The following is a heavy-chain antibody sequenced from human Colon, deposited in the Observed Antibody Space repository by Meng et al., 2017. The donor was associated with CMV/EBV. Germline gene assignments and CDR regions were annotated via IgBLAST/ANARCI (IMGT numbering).Heavy chain of an antibody. CDR3: AKGQGILYD. CDR1: GFTFSDSW. D-gene: IGHD1-14*01. V-gene: IGHV3-7*01. J-gene: IGHJ4*02. Sequence: GESLKISCRVSGFTFSDSWMNWVRQAPGKGLEWVANINEDGSGKYYVDSVKGRFTISRDNAKNSVYLQINSLRAEDTAVYYCAKGQGILYDWGQGTLVTVSS. CDR2: INEDGSGK.